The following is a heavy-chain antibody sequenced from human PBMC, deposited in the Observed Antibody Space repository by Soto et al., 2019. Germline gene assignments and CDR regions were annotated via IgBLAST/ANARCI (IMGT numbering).Heavy chain of an antibody. V-gene: IGHV1-3*01. CDR2: INAGNGDT. D-gene: IGHD6-13*01. CDR3: ATDGEGKAAAGMVY. J-gene: IGHJ4*02. Sequence: QVQLVQSGAEVKKPGASVRVSCKASGYTITCCAMHWVRQAPGQRPEWMGWINAGNGDTKYSQKFQGRITIIRDTSASTAYMELSSLRSEATAVYCCATDGEGKAAAGMVYWGQGTLVTVSS. CDR1: GYTITCCA.